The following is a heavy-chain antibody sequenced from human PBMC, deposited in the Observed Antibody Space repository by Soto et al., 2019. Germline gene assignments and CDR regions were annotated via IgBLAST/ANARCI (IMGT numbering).Heavy chain of an antibody. CDR1: GGSFSGYY. CDR3: ARGGPIAAAGKIDY. D-gene: IGHD6-13*01. CDR2: INHSGST. V-gene: IGHV4-34*01. Sequence: SETLSLTCAVYGGSFSGYYWSWIRQPPGKGLEWIGEINHSGSTNYNPSLKSRVTISVDTSKNQFSLKLSSVTAADTAVYYCARGGPIAAAGKIDYWGQGTLDTVSS. J-gene: IGHJ4*02.